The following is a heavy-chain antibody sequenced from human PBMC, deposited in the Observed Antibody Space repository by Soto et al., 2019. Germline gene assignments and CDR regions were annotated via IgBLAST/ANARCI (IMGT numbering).Heavy chain of an antibody. CDR2: ISAYNGNT. Sequence: QVQLVQSGAEVKKPGASVKVSCKASGYTFTSYGISWVRQAPGQGLEWMGWISAYNGNTNYAQKLQGRVTMTTDTSTSTAYMELSSLRSDDTAVDYCARDGRVPAAIPDYYYYVMDVWGQGTTVTVSS. CDR1: GYTFTSYG. CDR3: ARDGRVPAAIPDYYYYVMDV. V-gene: IGHV1-18*04. J-gene: IGHJ6*02. D-gene: IGHD2-2*02.